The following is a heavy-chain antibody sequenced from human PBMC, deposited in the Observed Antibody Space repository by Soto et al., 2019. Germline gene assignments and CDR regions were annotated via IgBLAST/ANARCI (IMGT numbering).Heavy chain of an antibody. Sequence: ASVKVSCKASGYTFTSYYMHWVRQAPGQGLEWMGIINPSGGSTSYAQKFQGRVTMTRDTSTSTVYMELSSLRSEDTAVYYCARGVVVPAAMLGWFDPWGQGTLVTVS. CDR1: GYTFTSYY. D-gene: IGHD2-2*01. CDR3: ARGVVVPAAMLGWFDP. CDR2: INPSGGST. V-gene: IGHV1-46*03. J-gene: IGHJ5*02.